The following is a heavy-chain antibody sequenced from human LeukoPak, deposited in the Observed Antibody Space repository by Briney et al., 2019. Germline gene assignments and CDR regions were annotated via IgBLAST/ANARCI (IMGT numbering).Heavy chain of an antibody. CDR3: AREAEYESSGHQYFDY. CDR1: GASISSYH. D-gene: IGHD3-22*01. J-gene: IGHJ4*02. Sequence: SETLSLTCTVSGASISSYHWNWIRQSPGKGLEWIGYMYYTGSSNYNHSLQSRVAIAVDTSKNQFSLKLSSVTAADTAVYYCAREAEYESSGHQYFDYWGQGILVTVSS. CDR2: MYYTGSS. V-gene: IGHV4-59*01.